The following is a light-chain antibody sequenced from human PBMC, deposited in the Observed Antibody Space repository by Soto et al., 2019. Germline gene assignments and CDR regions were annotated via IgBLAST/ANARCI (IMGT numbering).Light chain of an antibody. CDR2: ATS. CDR3: LQDYSYPRT. Sequence: AIQMTQSPSSLSASVGDRVTITYRASQAIRTELGWYQQKPGNAPKLLIYATSILQSGVPSRFSGIGSGTDFTLTISSLQPEDFATYYCLQDYSYPRTFGQGTKVEIK. V-gene: IGKV1-6*01. CDR1: QAIRTE. J-gene: IGKJ1*01.